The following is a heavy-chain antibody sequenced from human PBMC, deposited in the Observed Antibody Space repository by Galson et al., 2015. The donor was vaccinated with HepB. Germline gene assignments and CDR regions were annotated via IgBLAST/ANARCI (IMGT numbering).Heavy chain of an antibody. CDR3: ARDRTLTTQYNYSGMDV. Sequence: SCKASGGTFSSYGISWVRQAPGQGLEWMGGIIPVFGTADYSQKFQGRVTITADESTSTAYMELSSLRSEDTAVYFCARDRTLTTQYNYSGMDVWGQGTTVTVSS. D-gene: IGHD1-1*01. J-gene: IGHJ6*02. CDR2: IIPVFGTA. CDR1: GGTFSSYG. V-gene: IGHV1-69*01.